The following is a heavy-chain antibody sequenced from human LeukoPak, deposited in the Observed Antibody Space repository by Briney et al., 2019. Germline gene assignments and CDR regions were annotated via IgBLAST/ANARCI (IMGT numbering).Heavy chain of an antibody. CDR3: AREGVNIVSTITGSTSYD. CDR2: IWHDGSNK. D-gene: IGHD5/OR15-5a*01. Sequence: GGSLRSPGAASGFTLSSYVLHWVRQAPGKGLEWVAVIWHDGSNKYYAESVKGRFSISRDNSKNTLYLQMNSLRAEDTAVYYCAREGVNIVSTITGSTSYDWGQGTLVTVSS. V-gene: IGHV3-33*01. J-gene: IGHJ4*02. CDR1: GFTLSSYV.